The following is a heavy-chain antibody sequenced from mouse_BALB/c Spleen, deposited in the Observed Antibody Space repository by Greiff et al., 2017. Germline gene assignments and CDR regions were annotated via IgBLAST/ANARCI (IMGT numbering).Heavy chain of an antibody. CDR3: ARQGYYGSSYVGYWYFDV. Sequence: EVHLVESGGDLVKPGGSLKLSCAASGFTFSSYGMSWVRQTPDKRLEWVATISSGGSYTYYPDSVKGRFTISRDNAKNTLYLQMSSLKSEDTAMYDCARQGYYGSSYVGYWYFDVWGAGTRSPSPQ. CDR2: ISSGGSYT. CDR1: GFTFSSYG. V-gene: IGHV5-6*01. D-gene: IGHD1-1*01. J-gene: IGHJ1*01.